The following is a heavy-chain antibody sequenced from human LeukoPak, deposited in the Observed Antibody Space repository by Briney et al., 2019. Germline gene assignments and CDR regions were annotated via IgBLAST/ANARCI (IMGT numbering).Heavy chain of an antibody. J-gene: IGHJ4*02. CDR1: GFAFNSQA. V-gene: IGHV3-23*01. CDR2: ISDSGTVT. CDR3: AKDARRTSGWYFFDY. D-gene: IGHD6-19*01. Sequence: GGSLRLSCAASGFAFNSQAMGWVRQAPGKGLEWVSVISDSGTVTYYADSVKGRFTISRDNYKNMLYLQMNTLRDEDSAVYFCAKDARRTSGWYFFDYWGQGTLVTVSS.